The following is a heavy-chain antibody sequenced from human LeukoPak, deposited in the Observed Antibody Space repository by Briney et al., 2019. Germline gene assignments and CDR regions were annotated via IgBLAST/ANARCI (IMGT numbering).Heavy chain of an antibody. CDR1: GFTFDEYA. J-gene: IGHJ4*02. Sequence: PGGSLRLSCAASGFTFDEYAMHWVRQAPGKGLEWVSGISWNSGSIVYADSVKGRFTISRDNAKNSLYLQMNSLTAEDMALYYCANSHSSGWYEVGTAIDYWGQGTLVTVSS. CDR3: ANSHSSGWYEVGTAIDY. V-gene: IGHV3-9*03. D-gene: IGHD6-19*01. CDR2: ISWNSGSI.